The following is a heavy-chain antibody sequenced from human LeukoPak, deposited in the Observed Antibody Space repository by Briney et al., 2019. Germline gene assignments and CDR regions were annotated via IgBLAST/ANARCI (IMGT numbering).Heavy chain of an antibody. CDR3: ARDVSSSWYGLDY. CDR2: ISSSSSYI. D-gene: IGHD6-13*01. V-gene: IGHV3-21*01. CDR1: GFTFSSYS. Sequence: PGGSLRLSCAASGFTFSSYSMNWVRQAPGKGLEWVSSISSSSSYIYYADSVKGRFTISRDNAKNSLYLQMNSLRAEDTAVYYCARDVSSSWYGLDYWGQGTLVTVSS. J-gene: IGHJ4*02.